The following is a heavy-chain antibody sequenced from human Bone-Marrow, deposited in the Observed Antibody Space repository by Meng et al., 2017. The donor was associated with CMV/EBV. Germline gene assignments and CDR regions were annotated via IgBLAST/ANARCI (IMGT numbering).Heavy chain of an antibody. Sequence: ASVKVSCKASGYTFTGYYIYWVRQAPGQGLEWMGWINPNSGGTNYAQRFQGRVTMTRDTSISTAYMELSRLRSDDTAVYYCARGRTVDWFDPCGQGTLVTVSS. D-gene: IGHD4-23*01. J-gene: IGHJ5*02. CDR2: INPNSGGT. CDR3: ARGRTVDWFDP. V-gene: IGHV1-2*02. CDR1: GYTFTGYY.